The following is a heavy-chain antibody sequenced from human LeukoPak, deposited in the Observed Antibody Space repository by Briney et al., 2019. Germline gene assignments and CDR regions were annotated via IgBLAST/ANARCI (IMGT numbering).Heavy chain of an antibody. CDR1: GFTFSCYA. Sequence: PGGPLRLSCAASGFTFSCYAMSWVRQAPAEAGEWVSAISGSGGSTYYADSVKGRCTILRDNSKNTLYLQMNSLRAEDAAVYYCAKDRFSWNSPPVPYRGQGTLVTVSS. CDR2: ISGSGGST. J-gene: IGHJ4*02. D-gene: IGHD1-7*01. V-gene: IGHV3-23*01. CDR3: AKDRFSWNSPPVPY.